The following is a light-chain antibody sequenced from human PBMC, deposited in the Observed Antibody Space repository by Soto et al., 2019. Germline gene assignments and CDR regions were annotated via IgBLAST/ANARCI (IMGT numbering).Light chain of an antibody. CDR3: QQYNNWWT. Sequence: EIVMTQSPATLSVSPGERATLSCRASQGVSSYLAWYQQKPGQAPRLLIYGASTMISVIPARFSGSGSGTEFPLTISSLQSEDFAVYYCQQYNNWWTFGQGTKVEIK. V-gene: IGKV3-15*01. CDR1: QGVSSY. CDR2: GAS. J-gene: IGKJ1*01.